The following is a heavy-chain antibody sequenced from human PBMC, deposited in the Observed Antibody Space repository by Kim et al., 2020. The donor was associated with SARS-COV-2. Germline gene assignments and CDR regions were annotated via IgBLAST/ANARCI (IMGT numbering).Heavy chain of an antibody. CDR2: IHDSGST. CDR1: GASLRGNTYY. Sequence: SETLSLTCTVSGASLRGNTYYWGWIRQSPGKGLESIGSIHDSGSTYYNPSFENRVTLSVASSKNEISLKVTSLTAADTAIYYCVRLRGSGSFAVYWGQGT. J-gene: IGHJ4*02. D-gene: IGHD3-10*01. CDR3: VRLRGSGSFAVY. V-gene: IGHV4-39*01.